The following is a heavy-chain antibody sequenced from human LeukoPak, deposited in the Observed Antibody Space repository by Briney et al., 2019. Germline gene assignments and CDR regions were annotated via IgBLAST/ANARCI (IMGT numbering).Heavy chain of an antibody. D-gene: IGHD6-13*01. Sequence: GASVKVSCKASGYTFTSYYMHGVRQAPGQGLEWMGIINPSGGSTSYAQKFQGRVTMTRDMSTSTVYMELSSLRSEDTAVYYCARDLSRLEADYWGQGTLVTVSS. CDR2: INPSGGST. V-gene: IGHV1-46*01. CDR1: GYTFTSYY. CDR3: ARDLSRLEADY. J-gene: IGHJ4*02.